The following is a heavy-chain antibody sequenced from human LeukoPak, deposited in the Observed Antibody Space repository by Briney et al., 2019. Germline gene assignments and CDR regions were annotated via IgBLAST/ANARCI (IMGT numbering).Heavy chain of an antibody. J-gene: IGHJ4*02. Sequence: SETLSLTCAVYGGSFSGYYWSWIRQPPGKGLEWIGEINHSGSTNYNPSLKSRVTISLDTSRNQFSLKLTSVTAADTALYYCASEYCTSSTCRFDSWGQGTLVTGSS. V-gene: IGHV4-34*01. CDR1: GGSFSGYY. CDR3: ASEYCTSSTCRFDS. D-gene: IGHD2/OR15-2a*01. CDR2: INHSGST.